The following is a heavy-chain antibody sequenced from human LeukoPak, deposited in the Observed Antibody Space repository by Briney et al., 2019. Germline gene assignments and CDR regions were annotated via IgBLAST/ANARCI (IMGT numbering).Heavy chain of an antibody. Sequence: GGSLRLSCVASGFTFSSYGMHWVRQAPGKGLEWVAFIRNDGSNKYYADSVKGRFTISRDNSKNTLYLQMSSLRAEDTAVYYCARDTDSRNWNGLFDHWGQGTLVTVPS. CDR2: IRNDGSNK. V-gene: IGHV3-30*02. CDR1: GFTFSSYG. D-gene: IGHD6-13*01. CDR3: ARDTDSRNWNGLFDH. J-gene: IGHJ4*02.